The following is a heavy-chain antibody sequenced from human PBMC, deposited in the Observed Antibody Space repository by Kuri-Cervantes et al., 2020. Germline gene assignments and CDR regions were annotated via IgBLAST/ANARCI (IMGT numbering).Heavy chain of an antibody. J-gene: IGHJ4*02. V-gene: IGHV3-23*01. D-gene: IGHD2-2*01. CDR1: GFTVSSNY. Sequence: GGSLRLSCAASGFTVSSNYMSWVRQAPGKGLEWVSAISGSGGSTYYADSVKGRFTISRDNSKNTLYLQMNSLRAEDTAVYYCAKVGAIVVVPAAMLDYWGQGTLVTVSS. CDR2: ISGSGGST. CDR3: AKVGAIVVVPAAMLDY.